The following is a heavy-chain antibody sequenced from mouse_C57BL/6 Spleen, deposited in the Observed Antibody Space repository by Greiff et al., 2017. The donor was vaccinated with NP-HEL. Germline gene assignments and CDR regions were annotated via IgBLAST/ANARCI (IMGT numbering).Heavy chain of an antibody. V-gene: IGHV1-15*01. CDR1: GYTFTDYE. CDR3: TSNFYSNYAWFAY. CDR2: IDPETGGT. D-gene: IGHD2-5*01. Sequence: QVHVKQSGAELVRPGASVTLSCKASGYTFTDYEMHWVKQTPVHGLEWIGAIDPETGGTAYNQKFKGKAILTADKSSSTAYMELRSLTSEDSAVYYCTSNFYSNYAWFAYWGQGTLVTVSA. J-gene: IGHJ3*01.